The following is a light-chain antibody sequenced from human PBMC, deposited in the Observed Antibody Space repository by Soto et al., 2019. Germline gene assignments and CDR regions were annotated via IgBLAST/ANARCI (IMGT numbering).Light chain of an antibody. CDR1: QSVSSSY. CDR2: GAS. CDR3: QQRSDWPLT. V-gene: IGKV3D-20*02. Sequence: EVVLTQSPGTLSLSPGERASLSCRASQSVSSSYLAWYQQKPGQAPRLLIYGASSRATCIPDRFSGSGSGTDFTLTISRLEPEDFAVYYCQQRSDWPLTFGGGTKVEI. J-gene: IGKJ4*01.